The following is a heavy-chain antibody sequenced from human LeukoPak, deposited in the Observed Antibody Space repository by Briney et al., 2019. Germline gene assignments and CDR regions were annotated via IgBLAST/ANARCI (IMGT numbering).Heavy chain of an antibody. D-gene: IGHD1-1*01. J-gene: IGHJ5*02. CDR3: AREKLVRLILARWFDP. CDR2: IIPIFGTA. V-gene: IGHV1-69*13. Sequence: GASVKVSCKASGGTFSSYAISWVRQAPGQGLEWMGGIIPIFGTANYAQKFQGRVTITADESTSTAYMELSSLRSEDTAVYYCAREKLVRLILARWFDPWGQGTLVTVSS. CDR1: GGTFSSYA.